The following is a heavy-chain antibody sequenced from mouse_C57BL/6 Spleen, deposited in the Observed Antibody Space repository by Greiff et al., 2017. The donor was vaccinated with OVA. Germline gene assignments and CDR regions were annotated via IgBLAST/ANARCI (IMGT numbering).Heavy chain of an antibody. CDR1: GFSFNTYA. Sequence: EVKVVESGGGLVQPKGSLKLSCAASGFSFNTYAMNWVRQAPGKGLEWVARIRSKSNNYATYYADSVKDRFTISRDDSESMLYLQMNNLKTEDTAMYYCVRHGEQLGFYFDYWGQGTTLTVSS. CDR3: VRHGEQLGFYFDY. V-gene: IGHV10-1*01. D-gene: IGHD4-1*02. CDR2: IRSKSNNYAT. J-gene: IGHJ2*01.